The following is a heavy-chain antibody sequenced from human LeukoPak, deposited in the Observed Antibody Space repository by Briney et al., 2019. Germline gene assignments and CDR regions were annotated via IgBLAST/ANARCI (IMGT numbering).Heavy chain of an antibody. D-gene: IGHD3-10*01. J-gene: IGHJ4*02. CDR1: GFTFSSCG. CDR3: ARDLRKGRYFDY. CDR2: ISYDGSDK. Sequence: AGRSLRLSCAASGFTFSSCGMYWVRQAPGKGLEWVAFISYDGSDKYYADSVKGRFTISRDNYKNTLYLQMNSLRAEDTAVYYCARDLRKGRYFDYWGQGTLVTVSS. V-gene: IGHV3-30*03.